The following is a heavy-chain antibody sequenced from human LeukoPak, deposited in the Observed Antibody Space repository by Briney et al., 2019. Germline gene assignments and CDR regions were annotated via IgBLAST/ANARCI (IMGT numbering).Heavy chain of an antibody. CDR1: GYTIPDYY. Sequence: ASVKVSCKASGYTIPDYYMHWVRQAPGQGLEWMGIISPSGGATYSQNFQGRVNMARDASAYTFSMELHSLSSEDAAVYYCARGDETSGYYRMYFDHWGQGTLVTVSS. J-gene: IGHJ4*02. CDR2: ISPSGGA. D-gene: IGHD3-22*01. CDR3: ARGDETSGYYRMYFDH. V-gene: IGHV1-46*01.